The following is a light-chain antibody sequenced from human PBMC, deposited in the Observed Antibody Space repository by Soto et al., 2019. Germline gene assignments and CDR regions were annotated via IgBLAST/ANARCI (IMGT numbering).Light chain of an antibody. CDR2: GAS. Sequence: EIVLTQSLGTLSVSPGERATLSCRASQSVSSKLAWYQQKPGQAPRLLFYGASTGATGIPARFSGSGSETEFTLSISSLQSEDFAVYYCQQYNNWPGTFGQGTEV. V-gene: IGKV3-15*01. CDR1: QSVSSK. CDR3: QQYNNWPGT. J-gene: IGKJ1*01.